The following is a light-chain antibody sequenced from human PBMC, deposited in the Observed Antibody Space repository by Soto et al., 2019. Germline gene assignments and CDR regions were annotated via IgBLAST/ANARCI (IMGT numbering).Light chain of an antibody. J-gene: IGKJ5*01. V-gene: IGKV1-9*01. CDR1: QGIRSY. CDR3: QQVDSYPIT. CDR2: AAS. Sequence: IQLTQSPSSLSASVGDRGTITCRASQGIRSYLAWYQQKPGKAPNLLIYAASTLQSGVPSRFSGSGSGTDFTLTISSLQPEDFATYYCQQVDSYPITFGQGTRLEIK.